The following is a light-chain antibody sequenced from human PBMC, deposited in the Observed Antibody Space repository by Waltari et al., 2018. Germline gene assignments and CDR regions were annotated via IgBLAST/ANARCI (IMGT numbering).Light chain of an antibody. V-gene: IGLV2-11*01. CDR2: AVS. J-gene: IGLJ3*02. Sequence: QSALTQPRSVSGSPGQSVTISCTGTSSDFGNLNYVPWYQQHPGKAPRLIIYAVSERPSGVPDRFSASKSGNTASLAISGLQAEDEADYYCCSYAGSYTWVFGGGTKLTVL. CDR1: SSDFGNLNY. CDR3: CSYAGSYTWV.